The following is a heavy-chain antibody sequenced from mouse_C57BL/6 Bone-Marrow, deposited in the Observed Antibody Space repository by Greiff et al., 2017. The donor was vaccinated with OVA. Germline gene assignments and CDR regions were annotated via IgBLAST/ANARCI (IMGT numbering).Heavy chain of an antibody. CDR3: ARLGGYGWFAY. Sequence: EVQVVESGPELVKPGASVKISCKASGYSFTGYYMNWVKQSPEKSLEWIGEINPSTGGTTYNQKFKAKATLTVDKSSSTAYMQLKSLTSEDSAVYYCARLGGYGWFAYWGQGTLVTVSA. CDR1: GYSFTGYY. J-gene: IGHJ3*01. D-gene: IGHD2-2*01. V-gene: IGHV1-42*01. CDR2: INPSTGGT.